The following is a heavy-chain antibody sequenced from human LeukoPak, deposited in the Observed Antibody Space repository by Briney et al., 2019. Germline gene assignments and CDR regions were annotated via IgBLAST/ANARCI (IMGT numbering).Heavy chain of an antibody. J-gene: IGHJ4*02. V-gene: IGHV1-2*02. CDR3: ARWTITYLDY. CDR1: GYTFTGYY. Sequence: ASVKVSCKASGYTFTGYYMHWVRQAPGQGLEWMGWINPNSGGTNYAQKFQGRVTMTTDTSTITVYMELSNLRSEDTAVYYCARWTITYLDYWGQGTLVTVSS. D-gene: IGHD1-14*01. CDR2: INPNSGGT.